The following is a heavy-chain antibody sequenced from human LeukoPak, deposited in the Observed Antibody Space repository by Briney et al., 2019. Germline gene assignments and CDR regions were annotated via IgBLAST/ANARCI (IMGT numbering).Heavy chain of an antibody. CDR2: ITPFNGNT. Sequence: TGSSVKVSCKASGYTFTYRYLHWVRQAPGQALEWMGWITPFNGNTNYAQKFQDRVTITRDRSMSTAYMELSSLRSEDTAMHYCARLHHPEGAFDIWGQGTMVTVSS. V-gene: IGHV1-45*02. D-gene: IGHD1-14*01. CDR3: ARLHHPEGAFDI. CDR1: GYTFTYRY. J-gene: IGHJ3*02.